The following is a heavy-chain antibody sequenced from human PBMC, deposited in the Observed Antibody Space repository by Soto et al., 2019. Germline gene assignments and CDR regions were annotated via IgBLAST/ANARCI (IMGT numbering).Heavy chain of an antibody. CDR3: ARRDGGSSGISHGMDV. Sequence: GESLKISCKGSGYSFTSYWISWVRQMPGKGLEWMGRIDPSDSYTNYSPSFQGHVTISADKSISTAYLQWSSLKASDTAMYYCARRDGGSSGISHGMDVWGQGTTVTVSS. V-gene: IGHV5-10-1*01. CDR2: IDPSDSYT. J-gene: IGHJ6*02. D-gene: IGHD6-6*01. CDR1: GYSFTSYW.